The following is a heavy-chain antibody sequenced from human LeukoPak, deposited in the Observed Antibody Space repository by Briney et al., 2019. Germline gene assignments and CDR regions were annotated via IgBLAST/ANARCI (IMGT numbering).Heavy chain of an antibody. Sequence: GGSLRLSCAASGFTVSSNYISWVRQAPGKGLEGVSLIYTSGSTYYADSVKGRFTISRDNSKNTLYLQMNSLRAEDTAVYYCAKTELWFSYYMDVWGKGTTVTVSS. D-gene: IGHD3-10*01. V-gene: IGHV3-53*01. CDR2: IYTSGST. CDR3: AKTELWFSYYMDV. J-gene: IGHJ6*03. CDR1: GFTVSSNY.